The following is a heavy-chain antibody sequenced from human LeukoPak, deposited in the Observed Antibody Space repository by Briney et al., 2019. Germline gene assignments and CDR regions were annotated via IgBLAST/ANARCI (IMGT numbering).Heavy chain of an antibody. CDR3: ARDGRGLPVGDV. Sequence: PGGSLRLSCAASGFTFSSYWMHWVRQAPGKGLVWVSRINTDGSSTNYADSVKGRFTISRDNAKNSLYLQMNSLRAEDTAVYYCARDGRGLPVGDVWGKGTTVTVSS. CDR1: GFTFSSYW. D-gene: IGHD2-2*01. CDR2: INTDGSST. V-gene: IGHV3-74*01. J-gene: IGHJ6*04.